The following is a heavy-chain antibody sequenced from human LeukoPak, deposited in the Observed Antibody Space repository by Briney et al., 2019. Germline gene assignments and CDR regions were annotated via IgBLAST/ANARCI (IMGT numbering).Heavy chain of an antibody. CDR1: GFTFSNFA. J-gene: IGHJ4*02. CDR2: ITNGGGDT. Sequence: GGSLRLSCAASGFTFSNFAMTWVRQSPGKGLEWLSTITNGGGDTKYADSVKGRFTISRDNSKNSLYLQMNSLRAEDTAVYFCAKGMGAYCGDDCSGRILDHWGQGTLVTVSS. V-gene: IGHV3-23*01. CDR3: AKGMGAYCGDDCSGRILDH. D-gene: IGHD2-21*02.